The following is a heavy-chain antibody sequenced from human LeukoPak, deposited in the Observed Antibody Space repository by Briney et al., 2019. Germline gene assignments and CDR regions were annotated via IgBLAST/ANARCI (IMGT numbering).Heavy chain of an antibody. J-gene: IGHJ4*02. CDR2: INSDGSSI. CDR1: GFTFSSYR. D-gene: IGHD5-12*01. CDR3: AREGRVSGYDFDC. Sequence: PGGSLRLSCAASGFTFSSYRMHWVRQAPGKGLVWVSRINSDGSSITYADSVKGRFTISRDNAKNTLYLQMNSLRVEDTAVYYCAREGRVSGYDFDCWGKGTLVTVSS. V-gene: IGHV3-74*03.